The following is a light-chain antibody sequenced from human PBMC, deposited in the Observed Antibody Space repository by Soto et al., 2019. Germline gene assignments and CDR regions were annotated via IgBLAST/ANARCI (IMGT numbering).Light chain of an antibody. CDR1: DSVSSSD. Sequence: EIVLTQSPGTLSLSPGERATLSCRASDSVSSSDLAWYQQKPGQAPRLLIDGASSRATVIPDRFSGSGSGTDFTLTISRLEPEDFAVYYGQQYGSSPPWTFGQGTKVDIK. V-gene: IGKV3-20*01. J-gene: IGKJ1*01. CDR2: GAS. CDR3: QQYGSSPPWT.